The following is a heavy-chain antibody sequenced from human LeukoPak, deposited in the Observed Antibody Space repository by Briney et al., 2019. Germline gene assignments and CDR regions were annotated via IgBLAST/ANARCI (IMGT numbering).Heavy chain of an antibody. CDR2: IKKDGSEK. D-gene: IGHD2-2*01. Sequence: PGGSLRHSCAASGFTFSSYWMSWVRQAPGKGLEWVANIKKDGSEKNYVDSVKGRFTISRDNAKNSLYLQMNSLRAEDTAVYYCAREGRIVVVPSQWGQGTLVTVSS. CDR3: AREGRIVVVPSQ. CDR1: GFTFSSYW. J-gene: IGHJ4*02. V-gene: IGHV3-7*01.